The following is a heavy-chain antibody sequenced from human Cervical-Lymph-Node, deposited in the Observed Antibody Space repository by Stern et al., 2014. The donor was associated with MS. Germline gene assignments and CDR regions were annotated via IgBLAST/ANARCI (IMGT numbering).Heavy chain of an antibody. Sequence: QVQLVQSGAEVKKPGASVKVSCKASGYIFTNYYMHWVRQAPGKGLEWMGIINHIEGSTSYSQKLQGRVTMTSDTSTSTVHMELSSLRSEDTAVYYCARYPRYCTNGACHVFDFWGQGTLVTVSS. J-gene: IGHJ4*02. CDR1: GYIFTNYY. V-gene: IGHV1-46*04. CDR3: ARYPRYCTNGACHVFDF. CDR2: INHIEGST. D-gene: IGHD2-8*01.